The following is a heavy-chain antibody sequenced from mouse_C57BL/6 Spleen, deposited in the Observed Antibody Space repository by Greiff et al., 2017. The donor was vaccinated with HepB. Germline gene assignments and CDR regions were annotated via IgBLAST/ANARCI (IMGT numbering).Heavy chain of an antibody. D-gene: IGHD1-1*01. Sequence: VQGVESGAELARPGASVKMSCKASGYTFTSYTMHWVKQRPGQGLEWIGYINPSSGYTKYNQKFKDKATLTADKSSSTAYMQLSSLTSEDSAVYYCARSDYYYGSSYRSYFDYWGQGTTLTVSS. J-gene: IGHJ2*01. V-gene: IGHV1-4*01. CDR2: INPSSGYT. CDR1: GYTFTSYT. CDR3: ARSDYYYGSSYRSYFDY.